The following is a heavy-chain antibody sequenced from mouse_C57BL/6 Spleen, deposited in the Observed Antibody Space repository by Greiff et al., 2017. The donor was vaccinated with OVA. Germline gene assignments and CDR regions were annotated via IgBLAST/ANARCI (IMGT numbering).Heavy chain of an antibody. Sequence: VQLKESGAELVRPGASVTLSCKASGYTFTDYEMHWVKQTPVHGLEWIGAIDPETGGTAYNQKFKGKAILTADKSSSTAYMELRSLTSEDSAVYYCTRSGDYYGSSYWFAYWGQGTLVTVSA. V-gene: IGHV1-15*01. CDR1: GYTFTDYE. CDR3: TRSGDYYGSSYWFAY. D-gene: IGHD1-1*01. CDR2: IDPETGGT. J-gene: IGHJ3*01.